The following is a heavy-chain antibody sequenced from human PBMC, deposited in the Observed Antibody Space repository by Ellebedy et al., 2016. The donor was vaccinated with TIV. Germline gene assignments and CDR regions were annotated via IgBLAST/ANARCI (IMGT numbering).Heavy chain of an antibody. J-gene: IGHJ4*02. V-gene: IGHV4-59*12. Sequence: MPSETLSLTCNVSGGSITTYFWSWIRQPPGKGLEWIGYVYYTGTTDYNPSLSSRVTMSIDTSKNQFPLNLRSVTAADTAVYYCAREGVVATMYIDTWGPGTLVTVSS. CDR2: VYYTGTT. CDR1: GGSITTYF. D-gene: IGHD5-12*01. CDR3: AREGVVATMYIDT.